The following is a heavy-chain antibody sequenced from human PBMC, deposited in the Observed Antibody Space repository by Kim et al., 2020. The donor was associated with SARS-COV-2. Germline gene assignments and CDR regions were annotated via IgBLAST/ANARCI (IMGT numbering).Heavy chain of an antibody. D-gene: IGHD6-19*01. J-gene: IGHJ3*02. CDR2: IYYSGST. Sequence: SETLSLTCTVSGGSISSSSYYWGWIRQPPGKGLEWIGSIYYSGSTYYNPSLKSRVTISVDTSKNQFSLKLSSVTAADTAVYYCARRPAVYSSGWPHDAFDIWGQGTMVTVSS. CDR1: GGSISSSSYY. CDR3: ARRPAVYSSGWPHDAFDI. V-gene: IGHV4-39*01.